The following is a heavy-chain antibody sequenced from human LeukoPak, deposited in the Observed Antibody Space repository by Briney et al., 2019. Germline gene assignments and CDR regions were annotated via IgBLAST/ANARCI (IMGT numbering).Heavy chain of an antibody. J-gene: IGHJ6*04. CDR2: ISSSGSTI. V-gene: IGHV3-48*04. D-gene: IGHD3-10*02. CDR1: GFTFISYG. CDR3: AELGITMIGGA. Sequence: GGSLRLSCAASGFTFISYGMYWVRQAPGKGLEWVSYISSSGSTIYYADSVKGRFTISRDNAKNSLYLQMNSLRAEDTAVYYCAELGITMIGGAWGKGTTVTISS.